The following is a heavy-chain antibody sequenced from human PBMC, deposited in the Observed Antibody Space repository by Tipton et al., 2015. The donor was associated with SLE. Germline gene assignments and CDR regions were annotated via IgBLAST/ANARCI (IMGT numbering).Heavy chain of an antibody. Sequence: TLSLTCAVYGGSFSGYYWSCIRQPPGKGLEWIWEINHSGSTNYNPSLKSRVTISVDTSKNQFSLKLSSVTAADTAVYYCARDPAWLYYFDFWGQGTLVTVSS. CDR2: INHSGST. D-gene: IGHD5-12*01. V-gene: IGHV4-34*09. J-gene: IGHJ4*02. CDR3: ARDPAWLYYFDF. CDR1: GGSFSGYY.